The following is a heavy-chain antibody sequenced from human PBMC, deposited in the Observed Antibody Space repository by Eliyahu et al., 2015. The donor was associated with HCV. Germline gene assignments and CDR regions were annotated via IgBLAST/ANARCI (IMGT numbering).Heavy chain of an antibody. D-gene: IGHD5-24*01. V-gene: IGHV3-23*04. J-gene: IGHJ4*02. CDR3: AKRDGNNLGYCFDC. CDR1: GFTFSNYG. Sequence: EVQLVESGGGLVQPGGSLRLSCAASGFTFSNYGMSWVRQAPGKGLEWVSAISGGGIGYYADSVQGRFTISRHNSKNMLFLQMNSLRAEDTAVYYCAKRDGNNLGYCFDCWGQGTLVTVSS. CDR2: ISGGGIG.